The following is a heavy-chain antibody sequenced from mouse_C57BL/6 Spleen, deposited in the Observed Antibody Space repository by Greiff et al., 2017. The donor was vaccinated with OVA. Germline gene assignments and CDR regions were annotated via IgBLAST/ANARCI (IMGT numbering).Heavy chain of an antibody. D-gene: IGHD6-1*01. CDR2: IDPSDSYT. CDR1: GYTFTSYW. J-gene: IGHJ1*03. V-gene: IGHV1-69*01. Sequence: QVQLQQPGAELVMPGASVKLSCKASGYTFTSYWMHWVKQRPGQGLEWIGEIDPSDSYTNYDQKFKGKATLTVDKSSSTAYMQLSSLTSEDSAVYYSARYLACSTRYFDVWGTGTTVTVSA. CDR3: ARYLACSTRYFDV.